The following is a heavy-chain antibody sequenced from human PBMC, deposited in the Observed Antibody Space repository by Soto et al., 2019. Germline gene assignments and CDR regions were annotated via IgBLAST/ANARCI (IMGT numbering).Heavy chain of an antibody. CDR3: ARGIAVAINAGIDS. Sequence: GASVKVSCKASGYIFTNYYIHWVRQAPGQGLGWMGLIYTSGSSTSYTQKFQGRVTMTRDTSTSTVHMELSSLRAEDTAVYYCARGIAVAINAGIDSWGQGTLVTVSS. V-gene: IGHV1-46*01. D-gene: IGHD6-19*01. CDR1: GYIFTNYY. CDR2: IYTSGSST. J-gene: IGHJ4*02.